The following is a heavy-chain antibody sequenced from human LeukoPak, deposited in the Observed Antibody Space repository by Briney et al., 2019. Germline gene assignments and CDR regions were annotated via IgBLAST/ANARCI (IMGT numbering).Heavy chain of an antibody. CDR2: ISGSGGST. CDR3: AKRRGLELTYYYHMDV. D-gene: IGHD1-7*01. V-gene: IGHV3-23*01. CDR1: GFTFDGYA. J-gene: IGHJ6*03. Sequence: GGSLRLSCAASGFTFDGYAMHWVRQAPGKGLEWVSAISGSGGSTYYADSVKGRFTISRDNSKNTLYLQMNSLRADDTAVYYCAKRRGLELTYYYHMDVWGKGTTVTVSS.